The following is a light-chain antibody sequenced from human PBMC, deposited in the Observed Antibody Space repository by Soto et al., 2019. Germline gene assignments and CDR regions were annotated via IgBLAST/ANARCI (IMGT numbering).Light chain of an antibody. CDR3: AAWDDSLNASYV. CDR1: SSNIRSNT. J-gene: IGLJ1*01. Sequence: QSVLTQPPSASGTPGQRVTISCSGSSSNIRSNTVNWYQQLPGTAPKLLIYSNNQRPSGVPDRFSGSKSGTSASLAISGLQSEDEADYYCAAWDDSLNASYVFGTGTKLTVL. V-gene: IGLV1-44*01. CDR2: SNN.